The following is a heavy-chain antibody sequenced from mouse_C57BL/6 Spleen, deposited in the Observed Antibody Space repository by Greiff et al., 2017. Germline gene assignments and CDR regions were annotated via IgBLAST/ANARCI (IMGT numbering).Heavy chain of an antibody. CDR3: ARSPDYGNLFAY. Sequence: QVQLQQPGAELVMPGASVKLSCKASGYTFTSYWMHWVKQRPGQGLEWIGEIDPSDSYTNYNQKFKGKSTLTVDKSSSTAYMQLSSLTSEDSAVYYCARSPDYGNLFAYWGQGTLVTVAA. J-gene: IGHJ3*01. CDR2: IDPSDSYT. CDR1: GYTFTSYW. D-gene: IGHD2-1*01. V-gene: IGHV1-69*01.